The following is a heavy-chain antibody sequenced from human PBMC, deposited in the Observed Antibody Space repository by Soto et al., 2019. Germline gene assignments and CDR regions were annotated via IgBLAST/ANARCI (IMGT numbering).Heavy chain of an antibody. V-gene: IGHV4-39*01. Sequence: QLQLQESGPGLVKPSETLSLTCTVSGGSVSSSSYYWGWVRQPPGKGLEWIGSVYYSGSTYYNPSLESRVTISVDKSKNQFSLKLMSLSAADTAVYYCGRLEGLATISYYFDYWGKGALVTVSS. D-gene: IGHD3-9*01. CDR1: GGSVSSSSYY. CDR3: GRLEGLATISYYFDY. CDR2: VYYSGST. J-gene: IGHJ4*02.